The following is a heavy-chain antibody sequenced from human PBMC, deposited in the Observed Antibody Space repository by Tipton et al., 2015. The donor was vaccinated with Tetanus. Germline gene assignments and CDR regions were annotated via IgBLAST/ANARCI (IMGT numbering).Heavy chain of an antibody. CDR1: GFIFSSYG. V-gene: IGHV3-33*01. J-gene: IGHJ4*02. CDR2: SWYDGTDK. CDR3: AREADCSGGSCFSGDFDT. Sequence: SLRLSCAASGFIFSSYGIHWVRQAPGKGLEWLAVSWYDGTDKYYADSVKGRFTISRDNSKNTLYLQMNSLRAEDTALYYCAREADCSGGSCFSGDFDTWGQGTQVTVSS. D-gene: IGHD2-15*01.